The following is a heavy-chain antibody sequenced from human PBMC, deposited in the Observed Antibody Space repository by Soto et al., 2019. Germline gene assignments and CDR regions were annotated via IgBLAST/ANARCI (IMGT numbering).Heavy chain of an antibody. V-gene: IGHV3-30-3*01. D-gene: IGHD6-19*01. CDR1: GFSLSSYA. J-gene: IGHJ4*02. Sequence: PGGSLILSCAASGFSLSSYAMHWVRQAPGKGLEWVTFISYDGSNKYYADSVKGRFTISRDNSKNTLYLQMNSLRTEDTAVYYCATIAVAGMLDYWGQGTLVTVS. CDR3: ATIAVAGMLDY. CDR2: ISYDGSNK.